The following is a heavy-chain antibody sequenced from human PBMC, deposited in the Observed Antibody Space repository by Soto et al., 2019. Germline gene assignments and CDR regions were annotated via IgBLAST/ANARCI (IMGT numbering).Heavy chain of an antibody. V-gene: IGHV3-30*18. CDR3: AKGGWQWLVTSDFNY. D-gene: IGHD6-19*01. J-gene: IGHJ4*02. CDR2: VSHDGRNT. CDR1: GFTFSDYA. Sequence: VQLVESGGGVVQPGRSLRLSCAASGFTFSDYAMHWVRQAPGKGLEWVAVVSHDGRNTHYADSVKGRFTVSRDSSKNTVSLEMTSPRAEDTAVYYCAKGGWQWLVTSDFNYWGQGALVTVSS.